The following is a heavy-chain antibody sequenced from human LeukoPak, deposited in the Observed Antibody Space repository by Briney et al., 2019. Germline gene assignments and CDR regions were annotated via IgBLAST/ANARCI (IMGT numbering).Heavy chain of an antibody. D-gene: IGHD3-10*01. CDR2: ISYDGSNK. J-gene: IGHJ4*02. Sequence: GGSLRLSCAASGFTFSSFAMHWVRQAPGKGLEWVAVISYDGSNKYYADSVKGRFTISRDNSKNTLYLQMNSLRADDTAVFYCARDRASGSPAGFDYWGQGTLVTVSS. V-gene: IGHV3-30*04. CDR1: GFTFSSFA. CDR3: ARDRASGSPAGFDY.